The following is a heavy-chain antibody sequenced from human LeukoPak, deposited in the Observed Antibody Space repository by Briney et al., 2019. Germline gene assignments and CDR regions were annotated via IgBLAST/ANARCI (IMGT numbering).Heavy chain of an antibody. CDR1: GFTVSSNY. Sequence: PGGSLRLSCAASGFTVSSNYMSWVRQAPGKGLEWVSVIYSGGSTYYADSVKGRFTISRDNSKNTLYLQMNSLRAEDTAVYYCARTYSTWSTGATTGFDYWGQGTLVTVSS. D-gene: IGHD1-14*01. J-gene: IGHJ4*02. CDR3: ARTYSTWSTGATTGFDY. V-gene: IGHV3-66*01. CDR2: IYSGGST.